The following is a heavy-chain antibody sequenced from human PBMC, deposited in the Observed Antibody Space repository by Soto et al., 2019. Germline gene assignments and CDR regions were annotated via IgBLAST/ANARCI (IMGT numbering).Heavy chain of an antibody. CDR2: ISGSGGST. D-gene: IGHD3-10*01. J-gene: IGHJ6*02. CDR1: GFTFSSYA. V-gene: IGHV3-23*01. Sequence: EVQLLESGGGLVQPGGSLRLSCAASGFTFSSYAMSWVRQAPGKGLEWVSAISGSGGSTYYADSVKGRFTNARDNSKNTLYLQMNSLRVEGTAVYYWAKGSGRLYYYGMDVWGQGTTVTVSS. CDR3: AKGSGRLYYYGMDV.